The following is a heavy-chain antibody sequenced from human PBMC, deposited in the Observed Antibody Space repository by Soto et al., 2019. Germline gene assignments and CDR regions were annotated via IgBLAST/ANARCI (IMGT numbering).Heavy chain of an antibody. J-gene: IGHJ6*03. V-gene: IGHV4-59*01. CDR1: GGSISSYY. D-gene: IGHD6-19*01. CDR2: IYYSAST. CDR3: ARGGAVLGSGWYGHYYYYYMDV. Sequence: SETLSLTCTVSGGSISSYYWSWIRQPPGKGLEWIGYIYYSASTNYNPSLKSRVTISVDTSKNQFSLKLSSVTAADTAVYYCARGGAVLGSGWYGHYYYYYMDVWGKGTTVTVSS.